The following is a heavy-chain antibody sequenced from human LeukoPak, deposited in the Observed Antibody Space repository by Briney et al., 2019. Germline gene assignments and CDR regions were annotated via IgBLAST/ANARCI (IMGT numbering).Heavy chain of an antibody. D-gene: IGHD6-19*01. CDR2: ISNGGDTA. CDR1: GFTLSTSA. J-gene: IGHJ4*02. Sequence: AGGSLRLSCAASGFTLSTSAMNWVRQAPGKGLEWASTISNGGDTAYYADSVKGRFTISKDNSKNTLFLQMNSLRVDDTALYYCAKRAQGDSGWYTFDYWGQGSLVTVSS. V-gene: IGHV3-23*01. CDR3: AKRAQGDSGWYTFDY.